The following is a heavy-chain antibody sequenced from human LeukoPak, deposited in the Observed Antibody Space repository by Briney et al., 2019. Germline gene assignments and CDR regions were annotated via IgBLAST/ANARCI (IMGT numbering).Heavy chain of an antibody. D-gene: IGHD1-26*01. Sequence: PGGSLRLSCAASGFTFSSYAMHWVRQAPGKGLEWVALVSYDEDFRYYADSMKGRFTISRDNFKSTLYLQMNSLRVEDTAVYYCVRVQWELLYPDYWGQGTLVTVSS. V-gene: IGHV3-30-3*01. CDR3: VRVQWELLYPDY. CDR1: GFTFSSYA. CDR2: VSYDEDFR. J-gene: IGHJ4*02.